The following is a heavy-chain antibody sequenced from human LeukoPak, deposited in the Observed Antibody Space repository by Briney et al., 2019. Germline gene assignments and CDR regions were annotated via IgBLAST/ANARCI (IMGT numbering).Heavy chain of an antibody. CDR3: AKGMIGVIVVVPGDAFDI. CDR1: GFTFSRYA. CDR2: ISGSGGST. D-gene: IGHD2-2*01. Sequence: PGGSLRLSCAAYGFTFSRYAMSWVRQAPGKGLESLSAISGSGGSTYYADSVKGWFTISRDNSKNTMYLQMNSLRADDTAVYYCAKGMIGVIVVVPGDAFDIWGQGTMVTVSS. J-gene: IGHJ3*02. V-gene: IGHV3-23*01.